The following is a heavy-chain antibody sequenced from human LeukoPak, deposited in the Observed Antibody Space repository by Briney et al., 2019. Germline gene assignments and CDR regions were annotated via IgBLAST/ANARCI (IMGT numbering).Heavy chain of an antibody. CDR3: SREAIAATWSLFAY. CDR1: GFTFDDYG. Sequence: PGGSLRLSCAASGFTFDDYGMSWVRQAPGKGLEWVGFIRRKTYGGTTEYAASVKGRFTISRDDSKSIAHLQMNSLKSEDTAVYYCSREAIAATWSLFAYWGQGTLVTVSS. CDR2: IRRKTYGGTT. J-gene: IGHJ4*02. D-gene: IGHD6-13*01. V-gene: IGHV3-49*04.